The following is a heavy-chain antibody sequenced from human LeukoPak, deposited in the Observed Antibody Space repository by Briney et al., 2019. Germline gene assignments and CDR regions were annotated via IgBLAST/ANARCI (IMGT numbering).Heavy chain of an antibody. CDR2: IYRGGST. J-gene: IGHJ4*02. CDR3: SSSVANGDYTLDC. CDR1: GFTFSRYY. D-gene: IGHD4-17*01. V-gene: IGHV3-53*01. Sequence: GGSLRLSCAASGFTFSRYYMNWVRQAPGKGLEWVSVIYRGGSTYYADSVEGRFTISRDNSKNPLSLQMNSLRAEDTAVYYCSSSVANGDYTLDCWGQGTLVTVSS.